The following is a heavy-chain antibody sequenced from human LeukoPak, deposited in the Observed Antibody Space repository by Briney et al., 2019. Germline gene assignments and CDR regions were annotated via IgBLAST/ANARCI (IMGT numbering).Heavy chain of an antibody. CDR1: GGSISSGGYY. CDR3: ALSRGGYYDSRSPSWAFDI. CDR2: INYSGST. V-gene: IGHV4-61*08. D-gene: IGHD3-22*01. J-gene: IGHJ3*02. Sequence: PSETLSLTCTVSGGSISSGGYYWSWIRQHPGKGLEWIGFINYSGSTNYNPSLKSRVTISVDTSKNQFSLKLSSVTAADTAVYYCALSRGGYYDSRSPSWAFDIWGQGTMVTYSS.